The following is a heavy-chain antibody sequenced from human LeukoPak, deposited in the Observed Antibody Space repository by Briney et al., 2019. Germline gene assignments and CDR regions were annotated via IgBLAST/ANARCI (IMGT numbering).Heavy chain of an antibody. CDR1: GGSFSVYY. V-gene: IGHV4-34*01. CDR3: ARGGNYDFWSGPSFDY. D-gene: IGHD3-3*01. CDR2: INHSGST. J-gene: IGHJ4*02. Sequence: SETLSLTCAVYGGSFSVYYWSWIRQPPGKGLEWIGEINHSGSTNYNPSLKSRVTISVDTSKNQFSLKLSSVTAADTAVYYCARGGNYDFWSGPSFDYWGQGTLVTVSS.